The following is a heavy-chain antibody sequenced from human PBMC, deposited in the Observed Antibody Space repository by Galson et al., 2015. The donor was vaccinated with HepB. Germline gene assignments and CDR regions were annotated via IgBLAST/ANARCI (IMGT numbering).Heavy chain of an antibody. CDR2: ISYDGINK. CDR3: ASLETRGMTTMPFDY. D-gene: IGHD5-24*01. CDR1: GFTFSSYG. J-gene: IGHJ4*02. V-gene: IGHV3-30*03. Sequence: SLRLSCAGSGFTFSSYGLHWVRQAPGKGLEWVALISYDGINKYYADSLKGRFTISRDKSKNTLFLQMNNMRGEDTALYYCASLETRGMTTMPFDYWGQGTLVTVSS.